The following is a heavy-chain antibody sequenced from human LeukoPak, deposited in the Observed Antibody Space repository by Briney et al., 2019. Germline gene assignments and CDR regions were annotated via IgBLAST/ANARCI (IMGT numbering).Heavy chain of an antibody. Sequence: GGSLRLSCAASGFTFSSYGMHWVRQAPGKGLEWVAVISYDGRNKYYADSVKGRFTISRDNSKNTLYLQMNSLRAEDTAVYYCAKATPPRDGSNPDYWGQGTLVTVSS. J-gene: IGHJ4*02. CDR1: GFTFSSYG. CDR3: AKATPPRDGSNPDY. D-gene: IGHD5-24*01. CDR2: ISYDGRNK. V-gene: IGHV3-30*18.